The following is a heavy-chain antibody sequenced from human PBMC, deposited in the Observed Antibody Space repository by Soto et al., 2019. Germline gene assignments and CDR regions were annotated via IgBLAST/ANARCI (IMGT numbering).Heavy chain of an antibody. V-gene: IGHV4-61*01. CDR3: ARDLGYCSSTSCKEQPIYYYYGMDV. CDR1: GGSVSSGSYY. Sequence: SETLSLTCTVSGGSVSSGSYYWSWIRQPPGKGLEWIGYIYYSGSTNYNPSLKSRVTISVDTSKNQFSLELSSVTAADTAVYYCARDLGYCSSTSCKEQPIYYYYGMDVWGQGTTVTVSS. CDR2: IYYSGST. D-gene: IGHD2-2*01. J-gene: IGHJ6*02.